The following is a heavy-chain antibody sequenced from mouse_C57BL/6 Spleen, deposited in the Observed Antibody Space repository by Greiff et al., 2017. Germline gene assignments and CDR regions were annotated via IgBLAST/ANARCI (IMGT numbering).Heavy chain of an antibody. V-gene: IGHV1-18*01. Sequence: EVQLQQSGPELVKPGASVKISCKASGYTFTDYNMDWVKQRPGQSLEWIGDFNPNNGGTNYNQKFKGKATLTGDKSSSTAYMELRSLTSEDTAVXYCARGGYYGSSYDAMDYWGQGTSVTVSS. CDR1: GYTFTDYN. CDR2: FNPNNGGT. CDR3: ARGGYYGSSYDAMDY. J-gene: IGHJ4*01. D-gene: IGHD1-1*01.